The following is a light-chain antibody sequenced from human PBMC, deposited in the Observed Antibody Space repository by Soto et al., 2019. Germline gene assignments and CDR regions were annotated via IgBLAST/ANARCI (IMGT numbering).Light chain of an antibody. V-gene: IGLV3-25*02. J-gene: IGLJ1*01. CDR1: ALPKQY. Sequence: ELAQPPSVSVSPGQTARITCSGDALPKQYAYWYQQKPGQAPVLVIYKDSERPSGIPERFSGSSSGTTVTLTISGVQAEDEADYYYQSAYSSSTDQVFGNATKVTV. CDR2: KDS. CDR3: QSAYSSSTDQV.